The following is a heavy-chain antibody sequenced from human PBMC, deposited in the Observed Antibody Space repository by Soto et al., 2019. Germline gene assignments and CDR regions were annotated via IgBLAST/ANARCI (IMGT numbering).Heavy chain of an antibody. V-gene: IGHV3-43*01. CDR3: AKGGSGGCFDY. D-gene: IGHD2-15*01. Sequence: PGGSLRLSCAASGFSFEDYMMHWVRQAPGKGLEWVSLISWDGDTTYYADSMKGRFTIARDNTKGSLYLQMNSLTTEDTAVYYCAKGGSGGCFDYWGRGT. CDR2: ISWDGDTT. J-gene: IGHJ4*02. CDR1: GFSFEDYM.